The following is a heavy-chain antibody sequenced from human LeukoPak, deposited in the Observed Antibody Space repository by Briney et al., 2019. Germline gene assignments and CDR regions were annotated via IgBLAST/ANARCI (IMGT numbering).Heavy chain of an antibody. J-gene: IGHJ4*02. CDR3: ARYDSSEGFDY. V-gene: IGHV4-31*03. Sequence: SQTLSLTCTVSGGSISSGGYYWSWIRQHPGKGLEWIGYIYYSGSTYYNPSLKSRVTISVDTSKNQFSLKLSSVTAADTAGYYCARYDSSEGFDYWGQGTLVTVSS. D-gene: IGHD3-22*01. CDR2: IYYSGST. CDR1: GGSISSGGYY.